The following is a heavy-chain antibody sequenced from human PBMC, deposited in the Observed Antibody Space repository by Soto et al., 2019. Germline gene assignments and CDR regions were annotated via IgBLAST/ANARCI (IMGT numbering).Heavy chain of an antibody. Sequence: QVQLQESGPGLVKPSQTLSLTCTVSGGSISSGGYYWSWIRQHPGEGLEWIGNIYYSGSTYYTPSLKSRVTISIDTSKNQFSLKLSSVTAADTAVYYWARAVGDLHVFDSWGPGALVTV. CDR1: GGSISSGGYY. CDR3: ARAVGDLHVFDS. V-gene: IGHV4-31*03. CDR2: IYYSGST. J-gene: IGHJ4*02.